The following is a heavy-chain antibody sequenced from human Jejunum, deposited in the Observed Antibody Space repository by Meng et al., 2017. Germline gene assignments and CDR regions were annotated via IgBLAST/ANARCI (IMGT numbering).Heavy chain of an antibody. CDR3: ATEKRSFTLTTHFFDY. D-gene: IGHD1-1*01. J-gene: IGHJ4*02. CDR1: GYNYRTYG. V-gene: IGHV1-18*01. Sequence: QVPLVQSGAEVKNPGASVTVSCKVSGYNYRTYGFSWVRQAPGQGLEWMGWISNYNNYPNYADKFQGRLTLTTDRSTNTAYMELRSLQSDDTAVYYCATEKRSFTLTTHFFDYWGQGTLVTVSS. CDR2: ISNYNNYP.